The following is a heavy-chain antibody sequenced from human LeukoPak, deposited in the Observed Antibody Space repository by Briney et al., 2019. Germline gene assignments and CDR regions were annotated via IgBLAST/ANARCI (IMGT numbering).Heavy chain of an antibody. CDR2: IYYSGST. D-gene: IGHD6-19*01. J-gene: IGHJ4*02. CDR3: AREVGQYSSGWLSSEFYFDY. CDR1: GGSLSSSSYY. V-gene: IGHV4-39*07. Sequence: SETLSLTCNVSGGSLSSSSYYWGWIRQPPGTGLEWLGSIYYSGSTYYNPSLKSRVTISVDTSKNQFSLYLSSVTAADTAMYYCAREVGQYSSGWLSSEFYFDYWGQGTLVTVSS.